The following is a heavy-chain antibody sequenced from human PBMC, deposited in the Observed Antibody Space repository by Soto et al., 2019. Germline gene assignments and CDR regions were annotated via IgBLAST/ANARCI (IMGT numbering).Heavy chain of an antibody. CDR1: GYTFTSSG. J-gene: IGHJ4*02. CDR3: ARAEEYSSSPGLDY. Sequence: ASVKVSCKASGYTFTSSGISWGRQAPGQGLEWMGWISAYNGNTNYAQKLQGRVTMTTDTSTSTAYMELRSLRSDDTAVYYCARAEEYSSSPGLDYWGQGTLVTVSS. D-gene: IGHD6-6*01. V-gene: IGHV1-18*01. CDR2: ISAYNGNT.